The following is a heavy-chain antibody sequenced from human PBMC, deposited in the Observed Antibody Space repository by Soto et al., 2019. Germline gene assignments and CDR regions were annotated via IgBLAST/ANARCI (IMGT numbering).Heavy chain of an antibody. J-gene: IGHJ4*02. V-gene: IGHV4-30-4*01. CDR1: GGSIGSGDYY. CDR2: IYYSGST. CDR3: ATSDGNSVAFDY. Sequence: PSETPSLTCTVSGGSIGSGDYYCGWIRQPPGKGLEWIGYIYYSGSTYYNPSLKSRVTISVDTSKNQFSLKLSSVTAADTAVYYCATSDGNSVAFDYWVQVTLVT. D-gene: IGHD4-4*01.